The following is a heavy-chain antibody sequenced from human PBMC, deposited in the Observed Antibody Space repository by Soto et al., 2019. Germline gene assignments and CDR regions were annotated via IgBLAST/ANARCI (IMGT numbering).Heavy chain of an antibody. J-gene: IGHJ3*02. CDR1: GFIVSSNY. CDR2: IYSGGST. Sequence: GGSLRLSCAASGFIVSSNYMSWVRQAPGKELEWVSVIYSGGSTYYADSVKGRFTISRDDSTNTLFLQLSNMRAEDTAVYYCARQCGGDCSNAFTMWGQGTMVTVSS. D-gene: IGHD2-21*01. V-gene: IGHV3-66*04. CDR3: ARQCGGDCSNAFTM.